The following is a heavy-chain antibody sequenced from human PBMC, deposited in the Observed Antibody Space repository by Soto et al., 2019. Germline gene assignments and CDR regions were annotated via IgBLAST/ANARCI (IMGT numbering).Heavy chain of an antibody. Sequence: GGSLRLFCAAFGFDFNKYAMTWVRQAPGKGLQWVSSITSNGDSTYYADSVKGRFTISRDNFKNALYLQMNSLRAEDTAVYYCAKDTGRGGGSVFDYWGQGTLVTVSS. V-gene: IGHV3-23*01. J-gene: IGHJ4*02. CDR1: GFDFNKYA. D-gene: IGHD2-15*01. CDR3: AKDTGRGGGSVFDY. CDR2: ITSNGDST.